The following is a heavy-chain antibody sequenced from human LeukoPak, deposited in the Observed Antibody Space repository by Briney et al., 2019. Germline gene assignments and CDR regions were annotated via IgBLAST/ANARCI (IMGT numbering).Heavy chain of an antibody. J-gene: IGHJ6*03. V-gene: IGHV4-34*01. D-gene: IGHD3-22*01. Sequence: SETLSLTCAVFGGSFSGYFWSWIRQPPGKGLEWIGEINESGSTNYNPSLKSRVTISVDTSKNQFSLKLSSVTAADTAVYYCARDGEMVVGYMDVWGKGTTVTVSS. CDR3: ARDGEMVVGYMDV. CDR1: GGSFSGYF. CDR2: INESGST.